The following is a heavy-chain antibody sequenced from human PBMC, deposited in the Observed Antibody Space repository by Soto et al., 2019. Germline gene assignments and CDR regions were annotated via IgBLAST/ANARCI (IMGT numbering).Heavy chain of an antibody. V-gene: IGHV3-11*01. CDR2: IASGVTTI. J-gene: IGHJ3*02. Sequence: KPGGSLRLSCAASGFTSSDYYMSWIRQAPGKGLEWVSYIASGVTTIYYADSVKGRFTISRDNDKDSLYLQMNSLRAEDTAVYYCARRAMLWGNAFDIWGQGTMVTVSS. D-gene: IGHD3-10*02. CDR1: GFTSSDYY. CDR3: ARRAMLWGNAFDI.